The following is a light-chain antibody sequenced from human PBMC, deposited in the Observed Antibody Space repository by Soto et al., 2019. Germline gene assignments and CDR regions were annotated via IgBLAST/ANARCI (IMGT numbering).Light chain of an antibody. V-gene: IGKV4-1*01. CDR3: QQHDGSPLT. Sequence: DTVLTQSPDSLAVALGERAIINCRSSQRVLYSGNNRNYLAWYQQKPGQLPKLLINWASTREAGVPDRFSGSGSGTDFTLTINSLQAEDVAVYYCQQHDGSPLTFGRGTKVEIK. CDR2: WAS. J-gene: IGKJ4*01. CDR1: QRVLYSGNNRNY.